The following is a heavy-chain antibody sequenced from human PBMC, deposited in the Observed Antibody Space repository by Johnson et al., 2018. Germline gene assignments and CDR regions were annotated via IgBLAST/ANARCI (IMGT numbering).Heavy chain of an antibody. CDR3: AKDTRELGYYYGMDV. Sequence: VQLVESGGGLVQPGRSLRLSCAASGFTFDDYAMHWVRQAPGKGLEWVSGISWNSGSIGYADSVKGRFTISRDNAKNSLYLQMNSLGAEDTALYYCAKDTRELGYYYGMDVWGQGTTVTVSS. D-gene: IGHD1-26*01. V-gene: IGHV3-9*01. J-gene: IGHJ6*02. CDR2: ISWNSGSI. CDR1: GFTFDDYA.